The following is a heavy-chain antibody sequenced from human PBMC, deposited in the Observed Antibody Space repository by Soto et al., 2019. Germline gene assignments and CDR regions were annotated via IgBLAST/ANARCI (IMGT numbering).Heavy chain of an antibody. J-gene: IGHJ6*02. Sequence: PSETLSLTCALYGGAFGGFYWSRIRQPPEKGLEWIGEINDSATTNYTPSRKSRFTISADTSKTHFSLRLTSVTAADTAVYYCARETSQNGYCHYGMDVWGQGTRVTVSS. V-gene: IGHV4-34*01. CDR3: ARETSQNGYCHYGMDV. CDR2: INDSATT. CDR1: GGAFGGFY.